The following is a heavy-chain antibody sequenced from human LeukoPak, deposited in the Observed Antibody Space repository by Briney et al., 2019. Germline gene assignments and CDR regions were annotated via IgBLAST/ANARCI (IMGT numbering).Heavy chain of an antibody. D-gene: IGHD2-2*01. CDR3: ARAGSNIVVVPNWFDP. CDR2: ISSSSTTI. CDR1: GFTFSSYS. Sequence: GGSLRLSCAASGFTFSSYSMNWVRQAPGKGLEWVSYISSSSTTIDYADSVKGRFTISRDNAKNSLYLQMNSLRAEDTAVYYCARAGSNIVVVPNWFDPWGQGTLVTVSS. J-gene: IGHJ5*02. V-gene: IGHV3-48*01.